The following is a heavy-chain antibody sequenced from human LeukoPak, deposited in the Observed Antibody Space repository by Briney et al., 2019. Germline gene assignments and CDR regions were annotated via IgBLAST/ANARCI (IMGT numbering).Heavy chain of an antibody. CDR2: IRYDGSNK. Sequence: GGSLRLSCAASGFTFSSYGMHWVRQAPGKGLEWVAFIRYDGSNKYYADSVKGRFTISRDNSKNTLYLQMNSLRAEDTAVYYCAKGGYSYGYETDYWGQGTLVTVSS. V-gene: IGHV3-30*02. CDR3: AKGGYSYGYETDY. D-gene: IGHD5-18*01. J-gene: IGHJ4*02. CDR1: GFTFSSYG.